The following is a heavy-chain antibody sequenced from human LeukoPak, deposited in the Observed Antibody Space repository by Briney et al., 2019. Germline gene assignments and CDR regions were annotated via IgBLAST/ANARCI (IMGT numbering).Heavy chain of an antibody. D-gene: IGHD2-2*01. CDR3: ARDPASRPSAFDI. CDR2: ISYSWST. V-gene: IGHV4-59*01. CDR1: GGSINSYY. J-gene: IGHJ3*02. Sequence: SETLSLTCTVSGGSINSYYWSWIRQFPGKGLEWIGYISYSWSTNYNPSLNSRVTISVDTSKNQSSLKLSSVTDAATAVYYYARDPASRPSAFDIWGQGTMVTVSS.